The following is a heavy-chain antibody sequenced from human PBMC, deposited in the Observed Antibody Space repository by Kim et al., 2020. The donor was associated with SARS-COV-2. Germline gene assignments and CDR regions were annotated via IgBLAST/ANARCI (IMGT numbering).Heavy chain of an antibody. Sequence: GGSLRLSCAASGFTFSTYGMLWVRQAPGKGLEWVAVIWDGGSIKYYADSVKGRFTSSRDNSKNTLYLQMNSLRAEDTAVYYCARIGCTGGSCKPYYYYALDGWGQGTTVTVSS. D-gene: IGHD2-15*01. V-gene: IGHV3-33*01. J-gene: IGHJ6*02. CDR2: IWDGGSIK. CDR3: ARIGCTGGSCKPYYYYALDG. CDR1: GFTFSTYG.